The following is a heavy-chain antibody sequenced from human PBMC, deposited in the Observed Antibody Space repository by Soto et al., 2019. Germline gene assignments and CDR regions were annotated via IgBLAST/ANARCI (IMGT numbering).Heavy chain of an antibody. J-gene: IGHJ4*02. D-gene: IGHD6-13*01. Sequence: PSETLSLTCTVSGGSISSGDYYWSWIRQPPGKGLEWIGSIYYSGSTYYNPSLKSRVTISVDTSKNQFSLKLNSVTAADPAVYYCASRHSSPYVDYWGQATLVTVTS. CDR2: IYYSGST. CDR3: ASRHSSPYVDY. V-gene: IGHV4-30-4*01. CDR1: GGSISSGDYY.